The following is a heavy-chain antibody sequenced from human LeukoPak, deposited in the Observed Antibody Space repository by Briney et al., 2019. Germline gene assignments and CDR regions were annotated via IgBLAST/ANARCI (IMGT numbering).Heavy chain of an antibody. D-gene: IGHD3-9*01. Sequence: GESLKISCQVSGYIFTNYWIGWVRQMPGKGLESMGIIYPADSDTTYSPSFQGQVTISADKSISTVYLQWSSLKASDTAMYYCASAVGYLAVWGQGTLVTVSS. CDR2: IYPADSDT. CDR1: GYIFTNYW. J-gene: IGHJ4*02. CDR3: ASAVGYLAV. V-gene: IGHV5-51*01.